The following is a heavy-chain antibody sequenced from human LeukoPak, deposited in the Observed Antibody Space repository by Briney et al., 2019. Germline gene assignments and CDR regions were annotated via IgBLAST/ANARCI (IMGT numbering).Heavy chain of an antibody. Sequence: PGGSLSLSCAACGFSFSDHHMSWVRQVPGKGLEWLAYISRDGNIIVYADSVKGRFIISRDNAKQSVYLEMTSLRPEDTAVYYCARYVLLMDYWGQGTLVTVSS. CDR3: ARYVLLMDY. V-gene: IGHV3-11*01. D-gene: IGHD3-16*01. J-gene: IGHJ4*02. CDR1: GFSFSDHH. CDR2: ISRDGNII.